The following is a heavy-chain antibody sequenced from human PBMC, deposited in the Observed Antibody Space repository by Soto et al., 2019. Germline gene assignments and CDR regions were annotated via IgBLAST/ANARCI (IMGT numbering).Heavy chain of an antibody. CDR2: ISAYNGNT. D-gene: IGHD6-6*01. J-gene: IGHJ3*02. CDR1: GYTFPSYG. Sequence: ASVKVSCKASGYTFPSYGISWVRQAPGQGLEWMGWISAYNGNTNYAQKLQGRVTMTTDTSTSTAYMELRSLRSDDTAVYYCARVGFEYSSSSRAFDIWGQGTMVTVSS. V-gene: IGHV1-18*04. CDR3: ARVGFEYSSSSRAFDI.